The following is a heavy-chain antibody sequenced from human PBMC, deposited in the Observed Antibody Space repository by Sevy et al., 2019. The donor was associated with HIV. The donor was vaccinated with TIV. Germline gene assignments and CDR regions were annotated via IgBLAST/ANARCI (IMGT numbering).Heavy chain of an antibody. CDR1: GFSFSDYR. V-gene: IGHV3-30*03. CDR3: ARDRGEILSSAFDY. J-gene: IGHJ4*02. D-gene: IGHD3-16*01. CDR2: ISYDGRNNK. Sequence: GGSLRFSCAASGFSFSDYRMHWVRQAPGKGLEWVAVISYDGRNNKYNADSVKGRFTISRDNSKNTPYLQMNSLRAEDTAIYYCARDRGEILSSAFDYWGQGTLVTVSS.